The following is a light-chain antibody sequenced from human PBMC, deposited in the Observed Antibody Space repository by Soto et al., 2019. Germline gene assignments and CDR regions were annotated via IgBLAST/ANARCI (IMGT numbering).Light chain of an antibody. J-gene: IGKJ2*01. CDR3: QQYTSYWYT. Sequence: DIQMTQSPSTLSASVGDRVTITCRASQNVGSWLAWYQQKPGKAPKLLIYDASSLDTGVPSRFSGGGSETEFTLTISSLQPDDFATYYCQQYTSYWYTFGQGTKLEIK. V-gene: IGKV1-5*01. CDR2: DAS. CDR1: QNVGSW.